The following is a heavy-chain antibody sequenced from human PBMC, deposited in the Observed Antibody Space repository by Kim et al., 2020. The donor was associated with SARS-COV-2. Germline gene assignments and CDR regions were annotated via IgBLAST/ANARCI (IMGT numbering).Heavy chain of an antibody. J-gene: IGHJ4*02. D-gene: IGHD3-22*01. CDR3: AGSYDSSGYLDY. Sequence: NYNPSLKSRVTISVDTSKNQFSLKLSSVTAADTAVYYCAGSYDSSGYLDYWGQGTLVTVSS. V-gene: IGHV4-4*09.